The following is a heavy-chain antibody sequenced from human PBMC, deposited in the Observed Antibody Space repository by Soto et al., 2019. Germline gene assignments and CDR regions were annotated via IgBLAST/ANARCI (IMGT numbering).Heavy chain of an antibody. CDR3: ASAGGTGCFDP. J-gene: IGHJ5*02. CDR1: GGTFSSYA. CDR2: IIPIFGTA. Sequence: QVQLVQSGAEVKKPGSSVKVSCKASGGTFSSYAISWVRQAPGQGLEWMGGIIPIFGTANYAQKFQGRVTITADESTRTGYLELGSLRSEDTAVYSCASAGGTGCFDPWGQGTLVTVSS. V-gene: IGHV1-69*01. D-gene: IGHD1-1*01.